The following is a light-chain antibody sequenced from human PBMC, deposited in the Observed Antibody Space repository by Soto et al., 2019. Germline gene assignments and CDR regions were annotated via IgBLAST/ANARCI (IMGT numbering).Light chain of an antibody. J-gene: IGLJ2*01. V-gene: IGLV2-14*01. CDR1: SSDIGGYNY. CDR3: TSYASRSALV. Sequence: AAVTQPASVSGTPGQSITISCAGTSSDIGGYNYVSWYQHHPGKAPKLIIYEVSNRPSGVSTRFSGSKSGNTASLTISGLQAEDEADYFCTSYASRSALVFGGGTKVTVL. CDR2: EVS.